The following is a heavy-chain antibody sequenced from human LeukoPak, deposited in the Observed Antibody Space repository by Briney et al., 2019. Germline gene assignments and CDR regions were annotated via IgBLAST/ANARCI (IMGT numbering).Heavy chain of an antibody. CDR1: GGSFSGYY. CDR2: INHSGST. CDR3: ARGRSWVRWFDP. Sequence: PLETLSLTCAVYGGSFSGYYWSWIRQPPGKGLEWIGEINHSGSTNYNPSLKSRVTISVDTSKNQFSLKLSSVTAADTAVYYCARGRSWVRWFDPWGQGTLVTVSS. J-gene: IGHJ5*02. D-gene: IGHD6-13*01. V-gene: IGHV4-34*01.